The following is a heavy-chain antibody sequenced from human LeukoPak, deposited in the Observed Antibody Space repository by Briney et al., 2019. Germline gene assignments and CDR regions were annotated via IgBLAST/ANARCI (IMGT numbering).Heavy chain of an antibody. CDR3: VGCASWFDP. CDR2: INHSGGT. D-gene: IGHD3-16*01. CDR1: GGSFSGYY. J-gene: IGHJ5*02. V-gene: IGHV4-34*01. Sequence: SETLSLTCAVYGGSFSGYYWSWIRQPPGKGLEWIGEINHSGGTTYNPSLKSRVTISVDTSTNKFSLMLSSVTAADTAVYYCVGCASWFDPWGQGTLVTVSS.